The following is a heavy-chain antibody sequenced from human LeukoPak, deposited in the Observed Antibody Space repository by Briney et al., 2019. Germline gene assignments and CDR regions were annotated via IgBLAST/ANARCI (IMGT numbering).Heavy chain of an antibody. CDR1: GFTFSNAW. D-gene: IGHD5-18*01. CDR3: ARDSAAMVFSFDY. CDR2: ISSSSSTI. V-gene: IGHV3-48*04. Sequence: GGSLRLSCAASGFTFSNAWMSWVRQAPGKGLEWVSYISSSSSTIYYADSVKSRLTISRENAKNSLYLQMNSLRAEDTAVYYCARDSAAMVFSFDYWGQGTLVTVSS. J-gene: IGHJ4*02.